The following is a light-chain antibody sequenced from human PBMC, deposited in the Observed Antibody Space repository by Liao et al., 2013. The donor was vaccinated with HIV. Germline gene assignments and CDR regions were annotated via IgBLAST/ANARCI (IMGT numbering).Light chain of an antibody. CDR2: EDF. CDR3: QSWDRGVL. J-gene: IGLJ2*01. V-gene: IGLV3-1*01. Sequence: SYELTQPPSVSVSPGQTASISCSGDKLGDKYACWYQQKPGQSPLVVIYEDFKRPSGIPERFSGSKSGNTATLTISGTQAVDEADYYCQSWDRGVLFGGGTKLTVL. CDR1: KLGDKY.